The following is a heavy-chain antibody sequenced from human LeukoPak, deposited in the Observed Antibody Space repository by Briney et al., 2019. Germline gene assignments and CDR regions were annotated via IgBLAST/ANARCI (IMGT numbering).Heavy chain of an antibody. V-gene: IGHV3-30*01. D-gene: IGHD2-2*02. J-gene: IGHJ4*02. CDR1: GSTFNSYA. Sequence: GGSLRLSCAASGSTFNSYAMHWVRQAPGKGLEWVAVISYNDGSNKNYADSVKGRFTISRDNSKSTVCLQMNSLRAEDTAVYYCARQFHCVDKACYTFDSWGQGTLVTVSS. CDR3: ARQFHCVDKACYTFDS. CDR2: ISYNDGSNK.